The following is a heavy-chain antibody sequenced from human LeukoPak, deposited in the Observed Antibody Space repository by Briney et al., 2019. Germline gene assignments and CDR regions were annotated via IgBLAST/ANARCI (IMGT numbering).Heavy chain of an antibody. Sequence: SGGSLRLSCAASGFTFGNAWMSWVRQAPGKGLEWVGRIKSKADGGTTDYAATVKGIFTISRADSKNTLSLQMNSLKTEDTAVYYCTTHLGPKYYYYYYYMDVSGKRNTVTASS. CDR1: GFTFGNAW. J-gene: IGHJ6*03. D-gene: IGHD7-27*01. V-gene: IGHV3-15*01. CDR2: IKSKADGGTT. CDR3: TTHLGPKYYYYYYYMDV.